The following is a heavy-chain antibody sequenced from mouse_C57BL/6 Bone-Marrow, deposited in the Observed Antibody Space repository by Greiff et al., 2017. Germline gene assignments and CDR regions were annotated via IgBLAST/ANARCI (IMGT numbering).Heavy chain of an antibody. V-gene: IGHV1-69*01. Sequence: VKLQQSGAELVMPGASVKLSCKASGYTFTSYWMHWVKQRPGQGLEWIGEIDPSDSYTNYNQKFKGKSTLTVDKSSSTAYMQLSSLTSEDSAVYYCARGGSSNWYFDVWGTGTTVTVSS. D-gene: IGHD1-1*01. J-gene: IGHJ1*03. CDR1: GYTFTSYW. CDR3: ARGGSSNWYFDV. CDR2: IDPSDSYT.